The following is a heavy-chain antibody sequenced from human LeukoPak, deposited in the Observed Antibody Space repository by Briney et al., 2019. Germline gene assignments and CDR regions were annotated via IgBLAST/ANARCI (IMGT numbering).Heavy chain of an antibody. D-gene: IGHD3-22*01. CDR3: ARDANLYYYDSSGYYWSYFDY. CDR1: GSSISSYY. Sequence: SETLSLTCTVSGSSISSYYWSWIRQPPGKGLEWIGYIYYSGSTNYNPYLKSRVTISVDTCKNQFSLQLSSVTAADTAVYYCARDANLYYYDSSGYYWSYFDYWGQGTLVTVSS. V-gene: IGHV4-59*01. J-gene: IGHJ4*02. CDR2: IYYSGST.